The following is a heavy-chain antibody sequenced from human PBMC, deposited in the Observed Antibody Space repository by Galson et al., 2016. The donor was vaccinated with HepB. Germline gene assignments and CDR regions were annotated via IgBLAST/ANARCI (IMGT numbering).Heavy chain of an antibody. Sequence: SVKVSCKASGYIFTNYAIHWVRQAPGQGLEWMGWINAGSGDTKYSQKFQGRVTFTRDTSASTAYMELSSLTSEDTAVYYCARQSVSGFSNWFNPWGQGTLVTVSS. CDR1: GYIFTNYA. CDR2: INAGSGDT. CDR3: ARQSVSGFSNWFNP. D-gene: IGHD3-3*01. J-gene: IGHJ5*02. V-gene: IGHV1-3*01.